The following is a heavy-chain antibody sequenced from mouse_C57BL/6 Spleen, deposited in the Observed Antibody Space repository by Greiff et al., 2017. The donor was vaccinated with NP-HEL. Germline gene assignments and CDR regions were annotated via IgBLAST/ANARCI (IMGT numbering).Heavy chain of an antibody. CDR2: IYPSDGST. CDR3: AGEGYEEDEGKDIDD. Sequence: QVQLQQSDAELVKPGASVKLSCKASGYTFTSHSIHWMKQRPEPGLDWIGFIYPSDGSTNYNEKFKGKATLTADKSSSTAYMQLNSLTSEDSAVDDCAGEGYEEDEGKDIDDWGKGTTVTVSS. CDR1: GYTFTSHS. J-gene: IGHJ1*03. V-gene: IGHV1-78*01. D-gene: IGHD2-14*01.